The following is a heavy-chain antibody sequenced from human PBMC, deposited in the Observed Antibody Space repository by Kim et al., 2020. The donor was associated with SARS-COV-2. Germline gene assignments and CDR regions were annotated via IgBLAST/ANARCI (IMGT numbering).Heavy chain of an antibody. CDR2: N. J-gene: IGHJ4*02. CDR3: AVAVAGNYFDY. D-gene: IGHD6-19*01. Sequence: NDYAVSVKSRITINPDTSKNQFSLQLNSVTPEDTAVYYCAVAVAGNYFDYWGQGTLVTVSS. V-gene: IGHV6-1*01.